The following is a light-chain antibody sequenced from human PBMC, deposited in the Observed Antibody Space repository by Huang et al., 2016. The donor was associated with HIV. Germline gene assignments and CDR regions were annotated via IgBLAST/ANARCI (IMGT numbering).Light chain of an antibody. CDR3: QHYNDWPGT. CDR2: GAS. J-gene: IGKJ1*01. CDR1: QSVSSN. Sequence: EIVMTQSPATFSVSPGERATLSCRASQSVSSNLAWYQHKPGQAPRLLIYGASTRATGGPARFSGSGSGTEFTLTISSLQSEDFVVYYCQHYNDWPGTFGQGTKVEIK. V-gene: IGKV3-15*01.